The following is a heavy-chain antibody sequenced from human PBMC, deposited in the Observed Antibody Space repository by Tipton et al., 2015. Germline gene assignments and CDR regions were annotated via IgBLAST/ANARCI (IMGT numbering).Heavy chain of an antibody. J-gene: IGHJ6*02. CDR2: IYYSGST. Sequence: GLVKPSETLSLTCTVSGGSISSSSHYWSWIRQPPGKRLEWIGSIYYSGSTFYNPSLKSRVSISVDTSKNQVSLKLSSVSAADTAVYYCARRGPNSKQPGNYFYYAMDVWGQGTTVTVSS. CDR3: ARRGPNSKQPGNYFYYAMDV. V-gene: IGHV4-39*01. D-gene: IGHD6-13*01. CDR1: GGSISSSSHY.